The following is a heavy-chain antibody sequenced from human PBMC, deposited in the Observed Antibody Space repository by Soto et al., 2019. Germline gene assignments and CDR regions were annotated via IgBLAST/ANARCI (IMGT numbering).Heavy chain of an antibody. CDR1: GFTFSSYV. J-gene: IGHJ4*02. CDR3: AKGRGDCYSFDY. V-gene: IGHV3-23*01. Sequence: GGSLRLSCAASGFTFSSYVMSWVRQAPGKGLEWVSAISGSGGSTYYADSVKGRFTISRDNSKNTLYLQMNSLRAEDTAVYYCAKGRGDCYSFDYWGQGTLVTVSS. D-gene: IGHD2-21*02. CDR2: ISGSGGST.